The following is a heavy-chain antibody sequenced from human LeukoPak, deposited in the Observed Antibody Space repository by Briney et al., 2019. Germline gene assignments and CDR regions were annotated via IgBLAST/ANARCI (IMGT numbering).Heavy chain of an antibody. Sequence: VGSLRLSCAASGFTFSDYYMSWIRQAPGKGLEWVSYISSSGSTIYYADSVKGRFTISRDNAKNSLYLQMNSLRAEDTAVYYCARENYGDYYNYYYMDVWGKGTTVTVSS. D-gene: IGHD4-17*01. CDR1: GFTFSDYY. CDR2: ISSSGSTI. V-gene: IGHV3-11*04. CDR3: ARENYGDYYNYYYMDV. J-gene: IGHJ6*03.